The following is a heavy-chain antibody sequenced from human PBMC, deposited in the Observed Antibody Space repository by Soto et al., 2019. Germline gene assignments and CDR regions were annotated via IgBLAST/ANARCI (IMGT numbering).Heavy chain of an antibody. V-gene: IGHV5-51*01. CDR2: IYPGDSDT. CDR1: GYSFTSYW. D-gene: IGHD3-22*01. J-gene: IGHJ4*02. Sequence: GESLKISCKGSGYSFTSYWIGWVRQMPGKGLEWMGIIYPGDSDTRYSPSFQGQVTISADKSISTAYLQWSSLKASDTAMYYCARRYDSSGYYYYFDYWGQGTLVTVSS. CDR3: ARRYDSSGYYYYFDY.